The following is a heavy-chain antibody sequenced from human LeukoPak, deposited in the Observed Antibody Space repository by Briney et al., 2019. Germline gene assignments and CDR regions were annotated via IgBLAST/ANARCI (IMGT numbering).Heavy chain of an antibody. D-gene: IGHD2-15*01. CDR2: IYYSGST. V-gene: IGHV4-61*01. CDR3: ARIVVVAATQPFDY. Sequence: SETLSLTCTVSGGSVSSGSYYWSWIRQPPGKGLEWIGYIYYSGSTNYNPSLKSRVTISVDTYKNQFSLKLSSVTAADTAVYYCARIVVVAATQPFDYWGQGTLVTVSS. J-gene: IGHJ4*02. CDR1: GGSVSSGSYY.